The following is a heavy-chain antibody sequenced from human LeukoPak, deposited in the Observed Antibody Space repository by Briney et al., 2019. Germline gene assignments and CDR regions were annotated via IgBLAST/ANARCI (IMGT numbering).Heavy chain of an antibody. J-gene: IGHJ4*02. CDR3: ARDNDYNVAFDY. Sequence: GGSLRLSCAASGFTFSSYGMHWVRQAPGKGLEWVAFIRYDGSNKYYADSVKGRFTISRDNAKNSLYLQMNSLRAEDTAVYYCARDNDYNVAFDYWGQGTLVTVSS. CDR1: GFTFSSYG. D-gene: IGHD4-11*01. CDR2: IRYDGSNK. V-gene: IGHV3-30*02.